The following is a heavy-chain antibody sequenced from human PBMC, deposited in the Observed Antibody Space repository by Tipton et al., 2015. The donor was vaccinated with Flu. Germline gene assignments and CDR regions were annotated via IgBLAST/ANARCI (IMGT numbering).Heavy chain of an antibody. D-gene: IGHD2-2*01. CDR3: ARSKGGSSCCNDY. CDR2: TRNKANSYTT. V-gene: IGHV3-72*01. CDR1: GFTFSDHY. J-gene: IGHJ4*02. Sequence: SLRLSCSASGFTFSDHYMDWVRQAPGKGLEWVGRTRNKANSYTTEYAAPVKGRFTISRDDSKNSLYLQMSSLKTEDTAVYFCARSKGGSSCCNDYWGQGTLVTVSS.